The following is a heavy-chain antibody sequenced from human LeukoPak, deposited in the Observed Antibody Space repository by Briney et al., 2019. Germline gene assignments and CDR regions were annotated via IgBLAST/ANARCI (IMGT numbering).Heavy chain of an antibody. V-gene: IGHV1-69*04. CDR2: IIPILGIA. J-gene: IGHJ6*02. CDR3: AVVPAATDYYGMDV. D-gene: IGHD2-2*01. Sequence: SVKVSCKASGGTFSSYAISWVRQAPGQGLEWMGRIIPILGIANYAQKFQGRVTITADKSTSTAYMELSSLRSEDTAVHYCAVVPAATDYYGMDVWGQGTTVTVPS. CDR1: GGTFSSYA.